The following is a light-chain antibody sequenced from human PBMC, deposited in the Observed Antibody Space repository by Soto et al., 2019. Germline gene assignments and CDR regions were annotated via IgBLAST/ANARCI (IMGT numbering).Light chain of an antibody. V-gene: IGKV1-9*01. CDR3: QQPNTHPA. J-gene: IGKJ4*01. Sequence: PLSQTPSFLSASVGDRVIITCRASQGIGSYLGWYQQAPGKAPKLLIYGASTLQSGVPSRFSGSGSGTEFTLTISSLQPEDVAPYSCQQPNTHPAFGGGPNVDIK. CDR2: GAS. CDR1: QGIGSY.